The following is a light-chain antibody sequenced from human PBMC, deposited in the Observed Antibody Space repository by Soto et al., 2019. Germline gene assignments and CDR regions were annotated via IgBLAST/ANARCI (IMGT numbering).Light chain of an antibody. V-gene: IGLV2-14*01. Sequence: QSALTQPASVSGSPGQSITISCSGTSSDIGGYNHVSWYQQHPGKAPKLMIYEVSNRPSGVSNRFSGSKSGNTASLTISGLQAEDDTDYYCSSYTSSSTWVFGGGTQLTVL. CDR2: EVS. J-gene: IGLJ3*02. CDR1: SSDIGGYNH. CDR3: SSYTSSSTWV.